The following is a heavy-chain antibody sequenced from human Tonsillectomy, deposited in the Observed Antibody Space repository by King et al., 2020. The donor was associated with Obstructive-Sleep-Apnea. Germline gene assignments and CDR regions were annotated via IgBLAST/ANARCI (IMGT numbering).Heavy chain of an antibody. CDR1: GFTFSNAW. CDR2: IKSKTDGGTT. V-gene: IGHV3-15*01. J-gene: IGHJ6*02. D-gene: IGHD6-19*01. Sequence: VQLVESGGGLVKPGGSLRLSCAASGFTFSNAWMSWVRQAPGKGLEWGGRIKSKTDGGTTDYAAPVKGRFTISRDDSKNTLYLQMNSLKTEDTAVYYCTTENRYSSGWYGLESGMDVWGQGTTVTVSS. CDR3: TTENRYSSGWYGLESGMDV.